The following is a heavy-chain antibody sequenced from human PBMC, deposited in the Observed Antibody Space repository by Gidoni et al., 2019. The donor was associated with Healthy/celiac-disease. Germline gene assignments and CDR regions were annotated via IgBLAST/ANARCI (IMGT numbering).Heavy chain of an antibody. CDR2: INHSGST. CDR3: GRVTMVRGVMRKPFDY. CDR1: GGSFSGYY. Sequence: QVQLQQWGAGLLKPSETLSLTCAVYGGSFSGYYWSWIRQPPGKGLEWIGEINHSGSTNYNPSLKSRVTISVDTSKNQFSLKLSSVTAADTAVYYCGRVTMVRGVMRKPFDYWGQGTLVTVSS. J-gene: IGHJ4*02. D-gene: IGHD3-10*01. V-gene: IGHV4-34*01.